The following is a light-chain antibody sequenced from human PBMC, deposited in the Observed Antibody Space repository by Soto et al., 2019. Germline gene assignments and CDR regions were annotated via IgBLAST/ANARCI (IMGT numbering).Light chain of an antibody. J-gene: IGKJ4*01. CDR1: QSVSSSY. V-gene: IGKV3-20*01. CDR3: QHYCSSPT. CDR2: GAS. Sequence: EIVLTQSPGTLSLSPGERATLSCRASQSVSSSYLAWYQQKPGQAPRLLIYGASSRATGIPDRFSGSGSGTDFTLTISRLEPEVFALYYFQHYCSSPTFGGATNVEIK.